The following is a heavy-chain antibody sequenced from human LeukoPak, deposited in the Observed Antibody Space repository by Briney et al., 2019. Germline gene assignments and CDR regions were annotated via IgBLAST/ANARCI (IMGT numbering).Heavy chain of an antibody. J-gene: IGHJ4*02. CDR2: INKDGGEK. CDR1: GFTFSSYW. Sequence: GGSLRLSCAASGFTFSSYWMSWVRQAPGKGLEWVANINKDGGEKYYVDSVKGRFTISRDNARNSLYLQMNSLRADDTAVYYCVKDSPPRYSGSPPAYWGQGTLVTVSS. CDR3: VKDSPPRYSGSPPAY. V-gene: IGHV3-7*03. D-gene: IGHD1-26*01.